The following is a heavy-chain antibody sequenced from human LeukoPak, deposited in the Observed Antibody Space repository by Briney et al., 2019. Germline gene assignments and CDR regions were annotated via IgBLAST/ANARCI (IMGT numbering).Heavy chain of an antibody. J-gene: IGHJ6*02. CDR2: TNHSGST. V-gene: IGHV4-34*01. CDR1: GGSFSGYY. Sequence: ETLSLTCAVYGGSFSGYYWSWIRQPPGKGLEWIGETNHSGSTNYNPSLKSRVTISVDTSKNQFSLKLSSVTAADTAVYYCARAWIAVAGTYYYYYYGMDVWGQGTTVTVSS. CDR3: ARAWIAVAGTYYYYYYGMDV. D-gene: IGHD6-19*01.